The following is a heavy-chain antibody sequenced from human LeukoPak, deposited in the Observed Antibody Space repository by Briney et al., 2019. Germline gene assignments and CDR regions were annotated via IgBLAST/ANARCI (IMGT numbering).Heavy chain of an antibody. CDR1: GFTFSSYA. CDR3: AKARGSTYGTYYFDS. V-gene: IGHV3-23*01. CDR2: SGSGGDT. D-gene: IGHD1-1*01. Sequence: GGSLRLSCAASGFTFSSYAMNWVRQAPGKGLEWVSLSGSGGDTYYADSVKGRFTISRDNSKNTLYLQMNSLRAEDTAVYYCAKARGSTYGTYYFDSWGQGTLVTVSS. J-gene: IGHJ4*02.